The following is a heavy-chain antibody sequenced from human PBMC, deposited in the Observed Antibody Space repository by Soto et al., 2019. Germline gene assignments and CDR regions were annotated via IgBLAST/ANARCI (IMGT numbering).Heavy chain of an antibody. V-gene: IGHV1-46*01. CDR3: ARDNRVMVTGPYYYYYGMDV. CDR2: INPSGGST. J-gene: IGHJ6*02. D-gene: IGHD5-18*01. Sequence: GASVKVSCKASGYTFTSYYMHWVRQAPGQGLEWMGIINPSGGSTSYAQKSQGRVTMTRDTSTSTVYMELSILRSEDTAVYYCARDNRVMVTGPYYYYYGMDVWGQGTTVTVSS. CDR1: GYTFTSYY.